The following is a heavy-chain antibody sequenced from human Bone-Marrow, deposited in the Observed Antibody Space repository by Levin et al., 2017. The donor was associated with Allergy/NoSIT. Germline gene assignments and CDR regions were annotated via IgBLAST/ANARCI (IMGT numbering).Heavy chain of an antibody. Sequence: GGSLRLSCAASGFTFDDYAMHWVRQAPGKGLEWVSGISWNSGSIGYADSVKGRFTISRDNAKNSLYLQMNSLRAEDTALYYCAKDIVVVPAAMVSSFIIFDYWGQGTLVTVSS. CDR2: ISWNSGSI. D-gene: IGHD2-2*01. J-gene: IGHJ4*02. CDR3: AKDIVVVPAAMVSSFIIFDY. CDR1: GFTFDDYA. V-gene: IGHV3-9*01.